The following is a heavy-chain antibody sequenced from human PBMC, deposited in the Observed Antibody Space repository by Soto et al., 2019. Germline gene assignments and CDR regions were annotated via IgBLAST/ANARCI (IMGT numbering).Heavy chain of an antibody. CDR1: GFTFDSYA. V-gene: IGHV3-23*01. D-gene: IGHD1-26*01. CDR2: ISGSGAMI. Sequence: LRLSCAASGFTFDSYAMTWVRLTPGKGLEWVSTISGSGAMIYHADSVKGRFTVSRDNSRNTLYLQMNSLNIEDSAVYYCSGAESPDTAYFSLYWGQGTPVTVSS. CDR3: SGAESPDTAYFSLY. J-gene: IGHJ4*02.